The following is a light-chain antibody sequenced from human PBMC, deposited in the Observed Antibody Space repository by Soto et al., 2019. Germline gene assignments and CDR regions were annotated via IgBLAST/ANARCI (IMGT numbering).Light chain of an antibody. V-gene: IGKV3-20*01. CDR1: QSVSSSY. J-gene: IGKJ1*01. CDR3: QQYGSSPCT. Sequence: EIVLTQSPGTLSLSPGERATLSCMASQSVSSSYLAWYQQKPGQAPRLLTYGASSRATGIPDRFSGSGSGTDYTLTISRLEAEDFAVYYCQQYGSSPCTFGQGTKVEIK. CDR2: GAS.